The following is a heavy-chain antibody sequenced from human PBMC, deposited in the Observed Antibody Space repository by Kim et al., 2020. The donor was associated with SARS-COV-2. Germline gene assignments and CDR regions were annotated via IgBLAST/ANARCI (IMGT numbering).Heavy chain of an antibody. J-gene: IGHJ4*02. D-gene: IGHD3-3*01. Sequence: SLKSRVTISVDTSKNQCSLKLSCVTAADTAVYYCARGRITIFGVVTEFDYWGQGTLVTVSS. CDR3: ARGRITIFGVVTEFDY. V-gene: IGHV4-31*02.